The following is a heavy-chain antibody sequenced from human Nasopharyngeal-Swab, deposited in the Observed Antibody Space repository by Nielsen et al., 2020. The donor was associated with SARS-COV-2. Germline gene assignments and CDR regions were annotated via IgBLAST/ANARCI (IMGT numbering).Heavy chain of an antibody. CDR3: ARISPVRTYLDY. CDR2: INPSGGSI. V-gene: IGHV1-46*01. J-gene: IGHJ4*02. Sequence: WVRQAPGQGLEWMDMINPSGGSISGGTTIYAQKFRGRVTVTRDTSTSTVYMELSSLRSEDTAVYFCARISPVRTYLDYWGQGTLVTVSS.